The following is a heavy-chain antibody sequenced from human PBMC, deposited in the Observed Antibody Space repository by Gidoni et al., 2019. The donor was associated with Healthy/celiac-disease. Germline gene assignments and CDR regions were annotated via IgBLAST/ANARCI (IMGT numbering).Heavy chain of an antibody. V-gene: IGHV5-51*01. D-gene: IGHD2-2*02. CDR3: ARQSPRVYTLPTDAFDI. CDR2: IHPGDSAT. CDR1: GYSFTSYW. Sequence: EVQLVQSGAEVKKPGQSLKISCKGSGYSFTSYWIGWVRQMPGKGLEWMGIIHPGDSATRYSPSFQGQVTISADKSISTAYLPWSSLKASDTAIYYCARQSPRVYTLPTDAFDIWGQGTMVTVSS. J-gene: IGHJ3*02.